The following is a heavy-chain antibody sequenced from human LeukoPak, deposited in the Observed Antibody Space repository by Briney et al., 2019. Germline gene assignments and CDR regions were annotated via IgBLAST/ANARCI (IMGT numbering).Heavy chain of an antibody. CDR3: ARMGMVRGVPEPDLEY. CDR1: GFTFSDYY. J-gene: IGHJ4*02. D-gene: IGHD3-10*01. V-gene: IGHV3-11*03. Sequence: SGGSLRLSCAASGFTFSDYYMTWIRQAPGKGLEWISYITNRGSYTKYADSVKGRLTISRDNAKNSLYLQMNSLRVEDTAVYYCARMGMVRGVPEPDLEYWGQGTVVTVSS. CDR2: ITNRGSYT.